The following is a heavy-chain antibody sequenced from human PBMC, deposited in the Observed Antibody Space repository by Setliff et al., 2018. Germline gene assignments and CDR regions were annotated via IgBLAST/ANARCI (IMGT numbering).Heavy chain of an antibody. CDR3: ARGRERDYNFWSGYYTYYYYGMDV. Sequence: ASVKVSCKASGYTFTSYDINWVRQATGQGLEWMGWMNPNSGNTGYAQKFQGRVTMTRNTSISTAYMELSSLRSEDTAVYYCARGRERDYNFWSGYYTYYYYGMDVWDQGTTVTVSS. D-gene: IGHD3-3*01. J-gene: IGHJ6*02. CDR2: MNPNSGNT. V-gene: IGHV1-8*02. CDR1: GYTFTSYD.